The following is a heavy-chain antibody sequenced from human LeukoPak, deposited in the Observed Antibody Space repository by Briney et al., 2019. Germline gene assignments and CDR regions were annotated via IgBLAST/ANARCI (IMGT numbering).Heavy chain of an antibody. V-gene: IGHV1-46*01. CDR1: GGTFSSYA. CDR3: ASFPTVTTYAGY. CDR2: INPSGGST. D-gene: IGHD4-17*01. J-gene: IGHJ4*02. Sequence: ASVKVSCKASGGTFSSYAISWVRQAPGQGLEWMGIINPSGGSTSYAQKFQGRVTMTRDTSTSTVYMELSSLRSEDTAVYYCASFPTVTTYAGYWGQGTLVTVSS.